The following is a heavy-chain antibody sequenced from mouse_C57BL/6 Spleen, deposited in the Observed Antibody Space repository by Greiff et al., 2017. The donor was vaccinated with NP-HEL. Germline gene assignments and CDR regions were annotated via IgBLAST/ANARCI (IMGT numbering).Heavy chain of an antibody. CDR3: ARSLYYYGSSYYFDY. Sequence: DVMLVESGGGLVQPGGSLSLSCAASGFTFTDYYMSWVRQPPGKALEWLGFIRNKANGYTTEYSASVKGRFTISRENSQSILYLQMNALRAEDSATYYCARSLYYYGSSYYFDYWGQGTTLTVSS. CDR1: GFTFTDYY. D-gene: IGHD1-1*01. V-gene: IGHV7-3*01. J-gene: IGHJ2*01. CDR2: IRNKANGYTT.